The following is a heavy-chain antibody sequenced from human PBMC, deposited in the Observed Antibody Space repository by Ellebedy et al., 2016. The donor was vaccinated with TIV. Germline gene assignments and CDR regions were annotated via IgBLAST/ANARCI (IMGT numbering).Heavy chain of an antibody. CDR1: GFTFSSYS. CDR3: ARDSPVFIAAAGEGDY. D-gene: IGHD6-13*01. Sequence: GESLKISCAASGFTFSSYSMNWVRQAPGKGLEWVSYISSSSSTIYYADSVKGRFTISRDNAKNSLYLQMNSLRDEDTAVYYCARDSPVFIAAAGEGDYWGQGTLVTVSS. J-gene: IGHJ4*02. V-gene: IGHV3-48*02. CDR2: ISSSSSTI.